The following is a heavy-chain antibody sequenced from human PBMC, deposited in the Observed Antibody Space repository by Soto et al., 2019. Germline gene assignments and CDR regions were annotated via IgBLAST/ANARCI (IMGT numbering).Heavy chain of an antibody. V-gene: IGHV4-31*02. Sequence: SETLSLTCTVSGGSLKSGGYYWSWIRQHPGRGLEWIGYIYYTGRTYYNPSLESRVTFSVDTSKNQFSLKLSSVTAADTAVYYCARVPDYWGQGTLVTVSS. CDR2: IYYTGRT. J-gene: IGHJ4*02. CDR3: ARVPDY. CDR1: GGSLKSGGYY.